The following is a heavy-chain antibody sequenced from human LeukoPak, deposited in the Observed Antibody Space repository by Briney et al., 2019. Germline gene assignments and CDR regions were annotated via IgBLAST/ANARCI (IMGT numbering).Heavy chain of an antibody. CDR3: ARDSGSSWYSVYFDYYYYYMDV. J-gene: IGHJ6*03. CDR1: GFTFSSYS. V-gene: IGHV3-21*01. CDR2: ISSSSSYI. Sequence: AGGSLRLSCAASGFTFSSYSMNWVRQAPGKGLEWVSSISSSSSYIYYADSVKGRFTISRDNAKNSLYLQMNSLRAEDTAVYYCARDSGSSWYSVYFDYYYYYMDVWGKGTTVTVSS. D-gene: IGHD6-13*01.